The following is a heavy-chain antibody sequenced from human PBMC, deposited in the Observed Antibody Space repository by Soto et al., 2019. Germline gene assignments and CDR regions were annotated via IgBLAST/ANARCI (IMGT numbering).Heavy chain of an antibody. CDR2: INPSGGST. D-gene: IGHD3-22*01. CDR1: GYTFTSYY. Sequence: ASVKVSCKASGYTFTSYYMHWVRQAPGQGLEWMGIINPSGGSTSYAQKFQGRVTMTRDTSTSTVYMELSSLRSEDTAVYYCARGTMIVVVKGRSSAFDIWGQGTMVTVSS. CDR3: ARGTMIVVVKGRSSAFDI. V-gene: IGHV1-46*01. J-gene: IGHJ3*02.